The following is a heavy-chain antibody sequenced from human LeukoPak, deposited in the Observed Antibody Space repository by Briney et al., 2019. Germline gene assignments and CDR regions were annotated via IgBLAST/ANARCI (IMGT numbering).Heavy chain of an antibody. CDR3: AARPYCTTATCPKTNWFDP. D-gene: IGHD2-8*01. J-gene: IGHJ5*02. Sequence: GGSLRLSCAASGFTFSSYGMHWVRQAPGKGLEWVAVISYDGSNKYYADSVKGRFTISRDNSKNTLYLQISSLRADDTAVYYCAARPYCTTATCPKTNWFDPWGQGTLVTVSS. CDR2: ISYDGSNK. CDR1: GFTFSSYG. V-gene: IGHV3-30*03.